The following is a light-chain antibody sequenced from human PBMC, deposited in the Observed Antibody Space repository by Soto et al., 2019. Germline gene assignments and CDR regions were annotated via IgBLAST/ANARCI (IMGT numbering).Light chain of an antibody. CDR1: QSVSSN. Sequence: ELVMTLSLDSLSVSPGERATLSCRASQSVSSNLAWYQQKLGQAPRLLIYGASTRATGISARFSGSGSGTEFTLTISSLEPEDFAVYYCQQRSNWPPFFGQGTRLEIK. J-gene: IGKJ5*01. V-gene: IGKV3-15*01. CDR2: GAS. CDR3: QQRSNWPPF.